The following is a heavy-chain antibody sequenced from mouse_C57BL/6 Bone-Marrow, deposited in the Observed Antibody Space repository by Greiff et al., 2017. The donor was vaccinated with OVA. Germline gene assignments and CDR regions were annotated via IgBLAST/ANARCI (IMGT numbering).Heavy chain of an antibody. CDR1: GYAFSSYW. V-gene: IGHV1-80*01. CDR3: ARWGTVVAPYFDY. J-gene: IGHJ2*01. CDR2: IYPGDGDT. D-gene: IGHD1-1*01. Sequence: VQLQQSGAELVKPGASVKISCKASGYAFSSYWMNWVKPRPGKGLEWIGQIYPGDGDTNYNGKFKGKATLTADKSSSTAYMQLSSLTSEDSAVYFCARWGTVVAPYFDYWGQGTTLTVSS.